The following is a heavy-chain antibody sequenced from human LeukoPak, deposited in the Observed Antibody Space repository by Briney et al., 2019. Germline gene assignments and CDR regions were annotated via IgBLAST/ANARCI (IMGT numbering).Heavy chain of an antibody. Sequence: PGGSLRLSCAASGFAFSSYALSWVRQAPGKGLEWVSLISSSGGSTYYADSVKGRFTISRDNSKNTLYLQMNSLRAEDTAVYYCARVWGYCSGGSCPEGYYYYGMDVWGQGTTVTVSS. V-gene: IGHV3-23*01. CDR3: ARVWGYCSGGSCPEGYYYYGMDV. J-gene: IGHJ6*02. CDR1: GFAFSSYA. CDR2: ISSSGGST. D-gene: IGHD2-15*01.